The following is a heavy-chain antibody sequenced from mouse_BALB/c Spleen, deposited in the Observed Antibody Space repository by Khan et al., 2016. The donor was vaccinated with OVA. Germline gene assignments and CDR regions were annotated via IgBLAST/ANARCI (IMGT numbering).Heavy chain of an antibody. Sequence: QVQLKESGPGLVAPSQSLSITCTVSGFSLTDYGVNWVRQPPGKGLEWLGMIWGDGSTDYNSALKSRLSISRDNSKSQVFLQMNSLQTDDTARYFLCINYYGSSFYFDHWGRGTSLTVSS. J-gene: IGHJ2*02. CDR1: GFSLTDYG. CDR3: CINYYGSSFYFDH. D-gene: IGHD1-1*01. V-gene: IGHV2-6-7*01. CDR2: IWGDGST.